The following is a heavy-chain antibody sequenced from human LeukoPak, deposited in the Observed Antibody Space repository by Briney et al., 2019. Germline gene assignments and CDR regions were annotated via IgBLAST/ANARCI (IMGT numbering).Heavy chain of an antibody. Sequence: PGGSLRLSCAASGFTFSNAWVSWVRQAPGKGLEWVGRIKSKTDGGTTDYAAPVKGRFTISRDDSKNTLYLQMNSLKTEDTAVYYCTTAVSGYSSSWYGGVDYWGQGTLVTVSS. V-gene: IGHV3-15*01. CDR3: TTAVSGYSSSWYGGVDY. CDR2: IKSKTDGGTT. CDR1: GFTFSNAW. J-gene: IGHJ4*02. D-gene: IGHD6-13*01.